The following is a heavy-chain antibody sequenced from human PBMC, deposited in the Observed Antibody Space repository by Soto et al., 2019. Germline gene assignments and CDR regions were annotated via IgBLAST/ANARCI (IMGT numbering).Heavy chain of an antibody. CDR3: TRDGAGEEDY. CDR2: IIPILDMT. Sequence: QVQLAQSGAEEKKPGSSVKVSCKVSGGTFSRYTISWVRQAPGQGLEWIGRIIPILDMTNYAQKLQGRISITADKSTSTAYRELRSLTSKDTGVYYCTRDGAGEEDYWGQGTLVTVSS. CDR1: GGTFSRYT. V-gene: IGHV1-69*08. J-gene: IGHJ4*02. D-gene: IGHD4-17*01.